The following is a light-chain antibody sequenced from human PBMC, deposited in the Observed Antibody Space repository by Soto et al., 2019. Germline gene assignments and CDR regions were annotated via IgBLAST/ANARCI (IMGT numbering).Light chain of an antibody. CDR1: SSDVGGYNY. CDR3: SSYAGSNTPYV. J-gene: IGLJ1*01. CDR2: EVI. Sequence: ALTQPPSASGSPGQSVTISCTGTSSDVGGYNYVSWYQQHPGKAPKLLIYEVIKRPSGVPDRFSASRSGNTASLTVSGLQAEDEADYYCSSYAGSNTPYVFGTGTKVTVL. V-gene: IGLV2-8*01.